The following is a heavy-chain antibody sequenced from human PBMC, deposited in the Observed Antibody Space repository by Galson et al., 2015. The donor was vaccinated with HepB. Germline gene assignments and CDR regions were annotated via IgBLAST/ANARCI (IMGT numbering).Heavy chain of an antibody. V-gene: IGHV3-53*01. CDR3: ARVDSGSSGGMDV. D-gene: IGHD3-10*01. Sequence: SLRLSCAASGFTVSSNYMSWVRQAPGKGLEWVSVIYSGGSTYYADSVKGRFTISRDNSKNTPYLQMNSLRAEDTAVYYCARVDSGSSGGMDVWGQGTTVTVSS. CDR1: GFTVSSNY. CDR2: IYSGGST. J-gene: IGHJ6*02.